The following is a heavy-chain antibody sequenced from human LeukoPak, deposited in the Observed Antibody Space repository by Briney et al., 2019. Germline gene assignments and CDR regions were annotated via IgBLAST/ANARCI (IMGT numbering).Heavy chain of an antibody. CDR3: ARSDYDTSGYYYVGY. CDR1: GFTFSYYG. J-gene: IGHJ4*02. D-gene: IGHD3-22*01. CDR2: IASDGGNK. V-gene: IGHV3-30*03. Sequence: PGGSLRLSCAASGFTFSYYGMHWVRQAPGKGLEWVSVIASDGGNKYYADSVRGRFTISRDNSKNTLNLQMNSLRAEDTAEYYCARSDYDTSGYYYVGYWGQGTLVTVSS.